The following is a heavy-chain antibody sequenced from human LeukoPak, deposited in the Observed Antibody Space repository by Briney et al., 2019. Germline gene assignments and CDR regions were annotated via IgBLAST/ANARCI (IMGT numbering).Heavy chain of an antibody. V-gene: IGHV1-18*01. J-gene: IGHJ4*02. CDR3: ARIAARRPPPYYFDY. CDR2: ISPYDGNT. CDR1: GYTFKSYG. Sequence: EASVKVSCKASGYTFKSYGFSWVRQAPGQVLGWMGWISPYDGNTNSAQNLQGRVTMTTDTSTSMAYMELRGLRSDDTAVYYYARIAARRPPPYYFDYWGQGTLVTVSS. D-gene: IGHD6-6*01.